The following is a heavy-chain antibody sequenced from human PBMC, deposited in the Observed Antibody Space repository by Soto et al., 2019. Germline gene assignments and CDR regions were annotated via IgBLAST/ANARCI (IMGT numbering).Heavy chain of an antibody. J-gene: IGHJ4*02. D-gene: IGHD6-19*01. Sequence: EVQLLESGGDLVQPGGSLRLSCAASGFTFSDYTMTWVRQAPGKGLEWVSTISDTTFYADSVKGRFTISRDNSRNLVYLKMNGGRAEDPATYYWAKTGGGAGASPPSVPLEFWAQGPLVIVPS. V-gene: IGHV3-23*01. CDR3: AKTGGGAGASPPSVPLEF. CDR2: ISDTT. CDR1: GFTFSDYT.